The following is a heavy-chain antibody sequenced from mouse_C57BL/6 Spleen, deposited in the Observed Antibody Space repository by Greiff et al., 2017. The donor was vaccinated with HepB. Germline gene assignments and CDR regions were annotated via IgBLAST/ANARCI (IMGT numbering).Heavy chain of an antibody. D-gene: IGHD1-1*01. J-gene: IGHJ1*03. CDR2: IYPGDGDT. CDR1: GYAFSSSW. CDR3: ARTLTAVVAYWYFDV. V-gene: IGHV1-82*01. Sequence: VQLQQSGPELVKPGASVKISCKASGYAFSSSWMNWVKQRPGKGLEWIGRIYPGDGDTNYNGKFKGKATLTADKSSSTAYMQLSSLTSEDSAVYFCARTLTAVVAYWYFDVWGTGTTVTVSS.